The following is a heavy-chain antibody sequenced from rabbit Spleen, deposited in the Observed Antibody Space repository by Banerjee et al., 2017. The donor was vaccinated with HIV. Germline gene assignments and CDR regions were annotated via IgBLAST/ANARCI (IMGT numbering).Heavy chain of an antibody. J-gene: IGHJ6*01. CDR2: IDGVFGTK. V-gene: IGHV1S45*01. D-gene: IGHD1-1*01. CDR3: ARDTSSSFSSYGMDL. CDR1: GFDLRTYG. Sequence: QEQLVESGGGLVQPGGSLALSCKVSGFDLRTYGLSWVRQAPGKGLEWIGYIDGVFGTKYYASWAKGHFTISKTSSTTVTLQMTSLTAADTATYFCARDTSSSFSSYGMDLWGQGTLVTVS.